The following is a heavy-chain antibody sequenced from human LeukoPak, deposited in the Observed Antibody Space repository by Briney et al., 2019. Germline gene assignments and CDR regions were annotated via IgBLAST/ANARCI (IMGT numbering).Heavy chain of an antibody. CDR3: ARVTLAAAGISIYFDY. Sequence: PGGSLRLSCAASGFTFSSYWMSWVRQAPGKGLEWVANIKQDGSEKYYVDSVKGRLTISRDNAKNSLYLQMNSLRAEDTAVYYCARVTLAAAGISIYFDYWGQGTLVTVSS. J-gene: IGHJ4*02. V-gene: IGHV3-7*01. D-gene: IGHD6-13*01. CDR1: GFTFSSYW. CDR2: IKQDGSEK.